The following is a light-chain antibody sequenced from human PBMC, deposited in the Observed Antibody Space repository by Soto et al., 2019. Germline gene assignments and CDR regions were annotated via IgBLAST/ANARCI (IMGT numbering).Light chain of an antibody. J-gene: IGKJ4*01. V-gene: IGKV1-27*01. CDR3: QKCKVAPFT. Sequence: DIQMTQSPSSLSACVGDRVTITCRASQDIGNFLAWYQQKPGKVPKLLIYAASTLQSVVPSRFSGSGSGTDFTLPISSLQPEDVATYYCQKCKVAPFTFDGGTKVEIK. CDR1: QDIGNF. CDR2: AAS.